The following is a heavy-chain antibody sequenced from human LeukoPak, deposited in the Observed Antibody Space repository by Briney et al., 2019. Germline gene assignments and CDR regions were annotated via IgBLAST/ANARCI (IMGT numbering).Heavy chain of an antibody. J-gene: IGHJ4*02. D-gene: IGHD3-10*01. Sequence: GGSLRLSCAASGFTFSSYALSWVRQAPGKGLEWISAISGHGSSTYYADSVKGRFTISRDNSKNTLYLQMNSLRPEDTAVYYCAKGDPYGSGSYPVDYWGQGTLVTVSS. CDR2: ISGHGSST. CDR3: AKGDPYGSGSYPVDY. CDR1: GFTFSSYA. V-gene: IGHV3-23*01.